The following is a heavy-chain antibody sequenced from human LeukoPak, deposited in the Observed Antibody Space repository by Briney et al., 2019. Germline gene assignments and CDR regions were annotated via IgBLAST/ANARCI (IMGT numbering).Heavy chain of an antibody. CDR3: ARDKGTSYLSSFDY. CDR2: IKQDGSEK. D-gene: IGHD6-6*01. Sequence: GGSLRLSCVASGFTFSSRDWMTWVRQAPGKGLEWVANIKQDGSEKNYVDSVKGRFTISRDNAKNSLYLQMNSLRAEDTAVYYCARDKGTSYLSSFDYWGQGTLVTVSS. J-gene: IGHJ4*02. V-gene: IGHV3-7*01. CDR1: GFTFSSRDW.